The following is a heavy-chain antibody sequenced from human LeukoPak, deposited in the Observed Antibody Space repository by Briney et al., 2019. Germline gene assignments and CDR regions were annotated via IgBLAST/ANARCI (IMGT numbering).Heavy chain of an antibody. J-gene: IGHJ6*03. V-gene: IGHV4-59*12. CDR3: ARGSGAAARLYYYYYMDV. Sequence: PSETLSLTCTVSGGSISSYYWSWIRQPPGKGLEWIGYIYYSGSTNYNPSLKSRVTISVDTSKNQFSLKLSSVTAADTAVYYCARGSGAAARLYYYYYMDVWGKGTTVTVSS. D-gene: IGHD6-13*01. CDR2: IYYSGST. CDR1: GGSISSYY.